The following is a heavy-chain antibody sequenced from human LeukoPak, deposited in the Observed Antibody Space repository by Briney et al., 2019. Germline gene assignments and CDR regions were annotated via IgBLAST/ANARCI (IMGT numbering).Heavy chain of an antibody. Sequence: ASVKVSFKASGYTFTGYYMHWVQQAPGQGLEWLAWINPNSGGTNYAQNFQGRVTMTRDTSISTAYMELSSLRSDDTAVYYCARGWELVRFDYWGQGTLVTVSS. J-gene: IGHJ4*02. V-gene: IGHV1-2*02. CDR3: ARGWELVRFDY. CDR2: INPNSGGT. D-gene: IGHD1-26*01. CDR1: GYTFTGYY.